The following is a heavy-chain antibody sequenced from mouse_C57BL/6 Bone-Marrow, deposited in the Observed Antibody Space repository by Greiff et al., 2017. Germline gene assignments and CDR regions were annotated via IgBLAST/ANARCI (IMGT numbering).Heavy chain of an antibody. CDR2: IDPSDSYT. J-gene: IGHJ3*01. CDR1: GYTFTSYW. V-gene: IGHV1-69*01. Sequence: VQLQQPGAELVMPGASVKLSCKASGYTFTSYWMHWVKQRPGQGLVWIGEIDPSDSYTNYNQKFKGKSTLTVDKSSSTAYMQLSSLTSEDSAVYYCARGTSWFAYWGQGTLVTVSA. CDR3: ARGTSWFAY. D-gene: IGHD3-3*01.